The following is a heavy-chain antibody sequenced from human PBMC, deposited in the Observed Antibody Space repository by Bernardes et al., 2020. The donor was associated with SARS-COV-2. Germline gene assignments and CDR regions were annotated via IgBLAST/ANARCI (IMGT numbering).Heavy chain of an antibody. Sequence: GGSLRLSCAASGFTFSSYAMHWVRQAPGKGLEWVAVISYDGSNKYYADSVKGRFTISRDNSKNTLYLQMNSLRAEDTAVYYCASCACSSTRDDAFDIWGQGTMVTVSS. J-gene: IGHJ3*02. CDR2: ISYDGSNK. V-gene: IGHV3-30*04. D-gene: IGHD2-2*01. CDR1: GFTFSSYA. CDR3: ASCACSSTRDDAFDI.